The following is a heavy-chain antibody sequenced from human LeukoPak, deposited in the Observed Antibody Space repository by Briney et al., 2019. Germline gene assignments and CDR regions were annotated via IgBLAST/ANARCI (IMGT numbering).Heavy chain of an antibody. V-gene: IGHV3-23*01. CDR3: AKDLLPLSGYDSSDAFDI. J-gene: IGHJ3*02. CDR2: ISGSGGST. Sequence: GGFLRLSCAASGFTFSSYAMSWVRQAPGKGLEWVSAISGSGGSTYYADSVKGRFTISRDNSKNTLYLQMNSLRAEDTAVYYCAKDLLPLSGYDSSDAFDIWGQGTMVTVSS. CDR1: GFTFSSYA. D-gene: IGHD5-12*01.